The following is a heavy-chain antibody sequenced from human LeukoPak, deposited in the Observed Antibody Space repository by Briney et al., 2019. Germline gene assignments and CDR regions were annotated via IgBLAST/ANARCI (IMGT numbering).Heavy chain of an antibody. Sequence: PSETLSLTCSVSGGSIRGYYWSWIRQPPGTGLEWIASIYYSGSTNYNPSLKSRVTISVDTSKNQFSLRLSSVTAADTAVYYCAMHLGSGSYPDGFDIWGQGTMVTVSS. V-gene: IGHV4-59*01. CDR3: AMHLGSGSYPDGFDI. D-gene: IGHD3-10*01. CDR2: IYYSGST. CDR1: GGSIRGYY. J-gene: IGHJ3*02.